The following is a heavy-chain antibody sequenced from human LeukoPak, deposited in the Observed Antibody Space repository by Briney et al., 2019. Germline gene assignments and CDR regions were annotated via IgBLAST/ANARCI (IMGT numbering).Heavy chain of an antibody. J-gene: IGHJ5*02. CDR1: GFTFSNAW. CDR3: ARRNAEYYDSSGYRNWFDP. D-gene: IGHD3-22*01. V-gene: IGHV3-15*01. CDR2: IKSKTDGGTT. Sequence: GGSLRLSCAASGFTFSNAWMSWVRQAPGKGLEWVGRIKSKTDGGTTDYAAPVKGRFTISRDDSKNTLYLQMNSLRAEDTAVYYCARRNAEYYDSSGYRNWFDPWGQGTLVTVSS.